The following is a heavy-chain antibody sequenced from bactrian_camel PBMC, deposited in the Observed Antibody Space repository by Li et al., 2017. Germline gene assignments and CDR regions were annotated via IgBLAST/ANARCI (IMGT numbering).Heavy chain of an antibody. J-gene: IGHJ4*01. CDR1: GDTYS. CDR3: AAVFVPRGLGICWRGYEYNY. Sequence: AGGSLNLSCVASGDTYSMAWFRRPPGKEREGIAVIDSDGDTAYAESLKDRFTISVDNAKNTLYLQMNSLKPEDTGMYYCAAVFVPRGLGICWRGYEYNYWGQGTQVTVS. V-gene: IGHV3S57*01. CDR2: IDSDGDT. D-gene: IGHD5*01.